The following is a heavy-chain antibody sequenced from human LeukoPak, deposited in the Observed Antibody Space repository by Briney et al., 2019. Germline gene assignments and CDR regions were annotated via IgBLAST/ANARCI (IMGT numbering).Heavy chain of an antibody. J-gene: IGHJ4*02. D-gene: IGHD1-26*01. CDR2: IRYDGSNK. Sequence: GGSLRLSCAASGFTVSNNYMHWVRQAPGKGLEWVASIRYDGSNKYYADSVKGRFTISRDNSKNTLYLQMNSLRAEDTAVYYCAKDSFIVGATPFDYWGQGTLVTVSS. V-gene: IGHV3-30*02. CDR3: AKDSFIVGATPFDY. CDR1: GFTVSNNY.